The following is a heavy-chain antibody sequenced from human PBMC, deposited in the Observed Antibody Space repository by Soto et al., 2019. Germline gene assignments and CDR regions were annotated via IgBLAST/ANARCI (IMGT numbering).Heavy chain of an antibody. D-gene: IGHD6-19*01. V-gene: IGHV4-34*01. J-gene: IGHJ4*02. CDR2: INHSGST. Sequence: SETLSLTCAVYGGSFSAYYWNWIRQPPGKGLEWIGEINHSGSTNYNPSLKSRVTISVDTSKNQFSLKLSSVTAADTAVYYCARGWGSGVFDYWGQGTLVTVSS. CDR3: ARGWGSGVFDY. CDR1: GGSFSAYY.